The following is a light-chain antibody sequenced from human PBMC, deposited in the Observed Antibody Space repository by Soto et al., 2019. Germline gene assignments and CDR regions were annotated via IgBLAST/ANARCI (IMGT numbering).Light chain of an antibody. J-gene: IGLJ1*01. CDR1: SSDVGGDKY. Sequence: QSALTQPASVSGSPGQSITISCRGTSSDVGGDKYVSWYQQHPGKAPKLMIYDVSYRPSGVSNRFSGSKSGNTASLTISGLQAEGEADYYCSSYTSSSTYVFGTGTQLTVL. CDR2: DVS. V-gene: IGLV2-14*01. CDR3: SSYTSSSTYV.